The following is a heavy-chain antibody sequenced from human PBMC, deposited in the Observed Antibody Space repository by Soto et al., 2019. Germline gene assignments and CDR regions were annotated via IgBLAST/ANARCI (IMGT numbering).Heavy chain of an antibody. J-gene: IGHJ5*02. Sequence: EVQLLESGGGLVQPGGSLRLSCTASGFTFSSYAMNWVRQAPGKGLEWVSSISGSGGSTYYTDSVKGRFTISRDNSKNTLYLQMNSLRAEDTAIYYCAKGMEQQLERWRFDPWGQGTLVTVSS. CDR3: AKGMEQQLERWRFDP. CDR1: GFTFSSYA. D-gene: IGHD6-13*01. V-gene: IGHV3-23*01. CDR2: ISGSGGST.